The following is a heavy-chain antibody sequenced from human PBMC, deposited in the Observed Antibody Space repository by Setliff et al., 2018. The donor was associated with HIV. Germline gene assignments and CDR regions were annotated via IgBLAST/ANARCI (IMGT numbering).Heavy chain of an antibody. J-gene: IGHJ6*03. CDR1: GGSISSYY. CDR3: ARVPSYYDILTGAHYYYYYYMDV. D-gene: IGHD3-9*01. Sequence: KTSETLSLTCTVSGGSISSYYWSWIRQPPGKGLEWIGYIYYSGSTNYHPSLKSRVTISVDTSKYPFSLKLSSVTAADTAVYYCARVPSYYDILTGAHYYYYYYMDVWGKGTTVT. V-gene: IGHV4-59*01. CDR2: IYYSGST.